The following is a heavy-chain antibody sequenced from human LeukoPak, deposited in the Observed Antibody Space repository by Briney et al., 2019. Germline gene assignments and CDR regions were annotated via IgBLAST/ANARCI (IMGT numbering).Heavy chain of an antibody. CDR2: IDPYSGGT. CDR1: GYTYTGYY. CDR3: ARDPTAGLMHYMDV. J-gene: IGHJ6*03. Sequence: ASVKVSCKASGYTYTGYYIHWVRQAPGQGLEWMGWIDPYSGGTNYAQNFQGRVTMTRDTSISTAYMELSRLRSDDTAVYFCARDPTAGLMHYMDVWGKGTTVTISS. D-gene: IGHD2-8*01. V-gene: IGHV1-2*02.